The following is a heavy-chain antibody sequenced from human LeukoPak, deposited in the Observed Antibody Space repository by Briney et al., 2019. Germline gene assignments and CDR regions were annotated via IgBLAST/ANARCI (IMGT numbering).Heavy chain of an antibody. Sequence: PSETLSLTCAVSGGSISSGGYSWSWIRQPPGKGLEWIGYIYYSGSTYYNPSLKSRVTISVDTSKNQFSLKLSSVTAADTAAYYCAREEVYSGSYHPSPADYWGQGTLVTVSS. CDR2: IYYSGST. CDR1: GGSISSGGYS. V-gene: IGHV4-30-4*07. J-gene: IGHJ4*02. D-gene: IGHD1-26*01. CDR3: AREEVYSGSYHPSPADY.